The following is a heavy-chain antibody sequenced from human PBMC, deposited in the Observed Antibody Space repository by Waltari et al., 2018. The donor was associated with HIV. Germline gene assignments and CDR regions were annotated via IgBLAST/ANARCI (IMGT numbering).Heavy chain of an antibody. J-gene: IGHJ4*02. V-gene: IGHV4-39*07. CDR1: GFSISSNNYY. CDR2: IFYSGTT. CDR3: ARHKNRGSYFPVDF. D-gene: IGHD1-26*01. Sequence: QLQLHESGPGLVKPSETLSLTCIVSGFSISSNNYYWGWLRQPPGKGLEWIGNIFYSGTTNYNPSLESRVTISIDTSKSQFSLNLDSVTAADTAIYYCARHKNRGSYFPVDFWGQGTLVAVSS.